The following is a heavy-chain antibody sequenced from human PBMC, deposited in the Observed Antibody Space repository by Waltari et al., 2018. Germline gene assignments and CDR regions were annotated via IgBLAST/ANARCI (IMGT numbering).Heavy chain of an antibody. CDR2: IIPIFGTA. Sequence: QVQLVQSGAEVKKPGSSVKVSCKASGGTFSSYAISWVRQAPGQGLEWRGGIIPIFGTANYAQKFQGRVTITADESTSTAYMELSSLRSEDTAVYYCARVHTYYYDSSGYYYNYWGQGTLVTVSS. D-gene: IGHD3-22*01. V-gene: IGHV1-69*13. J-gene: IGHJ4*02. CDR1: GGTFSSYA. CDR3: ARVHTYYYDSSGYYYNY.